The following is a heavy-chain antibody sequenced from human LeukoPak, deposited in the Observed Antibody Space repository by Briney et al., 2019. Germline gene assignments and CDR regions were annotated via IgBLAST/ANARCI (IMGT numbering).Heavy chain of an antibody. CDR2: IWKDGSEK. Sequence: GGSLRLSCAASGFTFSSDWMSWVRQAPGKGLEWVANIWKDGSEKNYVDSVRGRFTISRDNAKSSLYLQMNSLRVEDTAVYYCAKGSTSFTFDVGGQGTLVTVSS. CDR1: GFTFSSDW. J-gene: IGHJ4*02. D-gene: IGHD2-2*01. CDR3: AKGSTSFTFDV. V-gene: IGHV3-7*01.